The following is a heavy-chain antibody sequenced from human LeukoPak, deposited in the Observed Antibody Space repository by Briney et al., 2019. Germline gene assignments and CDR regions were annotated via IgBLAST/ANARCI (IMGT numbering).Heavy chain of an antibody. Sequence: SETLSLTCTVSGGSISSYYWSWVRQPPGKGLEWIGYIFHSGSTYYNPSLKSRVTVSIDRPKNQFSLRLSSVTAADTAMYYCARGGRYCSSTSCSVGAFDIWGQGTMVTVSS. V-gene: IGHV4-59*12. J-gene: IGHJ3*02. CDR3: ARGGRYCSSTSCSVGAFDI. CDR1: GGSISSYY. CDR2: IFHSGST. D-gene: IGHD2-2*01.